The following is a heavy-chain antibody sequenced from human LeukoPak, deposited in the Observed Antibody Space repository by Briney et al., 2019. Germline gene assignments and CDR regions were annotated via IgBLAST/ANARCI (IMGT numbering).Heavy chain of an antibody. Sequence: ASVKVSCKVSGYTLTELSMHWVRQAPGKGLEWMGGFDPEDGETIYAQKFQGRVTMTEDTSTDTAYMELSSLRSDDTAVYYCARCTNPSQLEDHWGQGTLVTVSS. CDR1: GYTLTELS. D-gene: IGHD6-6*01. CDR2: FDPEDGET. V-gene: IGHV1-24*01. CDR3: ARCTNPSQLEDH. J-gene: IGHJ4*02.